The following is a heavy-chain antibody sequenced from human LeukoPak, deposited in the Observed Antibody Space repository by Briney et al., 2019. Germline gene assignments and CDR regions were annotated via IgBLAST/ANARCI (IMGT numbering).Heavy chain of an antibody. CDR1: GFTFSSYA. D-gene: IGHD6-19*01. CDR2: ISGSGGST. J-gene: IGHJ4*02. Sequence: SGGTLRLSCAASGFTFSSYAMSWVRQAPGKGLGWVSAISGSGGSTYYEDSVKGRFTISRDNSKNTLYLQMNSLRAEDTAVYYCAKGVAEIDYWGQGTLVTVSS. V-gene: IGHV3-23*01. CDR3: AKGVAEIDY.